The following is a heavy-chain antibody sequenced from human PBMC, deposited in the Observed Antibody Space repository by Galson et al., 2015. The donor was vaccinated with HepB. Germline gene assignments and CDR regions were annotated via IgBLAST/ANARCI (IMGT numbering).Heavy chain of an antibody. CDR2: ISGSGGST. D-gene: IGHD3-3*01. CDR1: GFTFSSYA. J-gene: IGHJ6*03. V-gene: IGHV3-23*01. Sequence: SLRLSCAASGFTFSSYAMSWVRQAPGKGLEWVSVISGSGGSTYYADSVKGRFTISRDNSKNTLYLQMNSLRAEDTAVYYCARRYYDFWSGYYKRPPGVYYYYMDVWGKGTTVTVSS. CDR3: ARRYYDFWSGYYKRPPGVYYYYMDV.